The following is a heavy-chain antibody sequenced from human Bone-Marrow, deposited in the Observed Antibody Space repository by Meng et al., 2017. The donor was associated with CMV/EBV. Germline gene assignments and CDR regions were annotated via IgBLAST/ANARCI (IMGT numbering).Heavy chain of an antibody. V-gene: IGHV1-69*10. D-gene: IGHD2-2*02. J-gene: IGHJ4*02. CDR1: GGTLSSYA. CDR2: IIPILGIA. Sequence: SVKVSCKASGGTLSSYAISWVRQAPGQGLEWMGGIIPILGIANYAQKFQGRVTITADKSTSTAYMELSSLRSEDTAVHYCAREALTAIVVVPAAIAGYFDYWGQGTRVTVSS. CDR3: AREALTAIVVVPAAIAGYFDY.